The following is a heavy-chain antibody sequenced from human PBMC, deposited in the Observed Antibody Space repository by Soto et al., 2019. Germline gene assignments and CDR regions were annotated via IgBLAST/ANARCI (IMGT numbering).Heavy chain of an antibody. CDR1: GGSMYTDDW. Sequence: QVRLQESGPGLVEPSGTLSLTCAVSGGSMYTDDWWTWVRQTPGKGLEWIGEVHQLVGTNYNASLGSRVTISIDKAKNQFSLELTSVTAADTAVYYCANWGGLNFPGLFWGPGILVTVSS. CDR2: VHQLVGT. J-gene: IGHJ4*02. D-gene: IGHD3-16*01. V-gene: IGHV4-4*02. CDR3: ANWGGLNFPGLF.